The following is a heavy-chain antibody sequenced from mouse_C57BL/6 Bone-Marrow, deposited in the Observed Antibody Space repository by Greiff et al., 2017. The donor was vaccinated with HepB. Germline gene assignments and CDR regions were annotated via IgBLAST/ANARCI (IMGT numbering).Heavy chain of an antibody. CDR2: ISSGSSTI. Sequence: EVKLVEYGGGLVKPGGSLKLSCAASGFTFSDYGMHWVRQAPEKGLEWVAYISSGSSTIYYADTVKGRFTISRDNAKNTLFLQMTSLRSEDTAMYYCAKAYYSNYVAFDYWGQGTTLTVSS. V-gene: IGHV5-17*01. J-gene: IGHJ2*01. CDR1: GFTFSDYG. D-gene: IGHD2-5*01. CDR3: AKAYYSNYVAFDY.